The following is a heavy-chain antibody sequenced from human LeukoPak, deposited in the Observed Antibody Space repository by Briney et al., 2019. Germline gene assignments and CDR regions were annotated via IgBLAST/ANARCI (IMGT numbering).Heavy chain of an antibody. CDR3: ARGRVTMVRGVIPVFDY. D-gene: IGHD3-10*01. CDR1: GYTFTSYD. V-gene: IGHV1-8*03. CDR2: MNPNSGNT. Sequence: GASVKVSCKASGYTFTSYDINWVRQATGQGLEWMGWMNPNSGNTGYAQKFQGRVTITRNTSISTAYMELSSLRSEDTAVCYCARGRVTMVRGVIPVFDYWGQGTLVTVSS. J-gene: IGHJ4*02.